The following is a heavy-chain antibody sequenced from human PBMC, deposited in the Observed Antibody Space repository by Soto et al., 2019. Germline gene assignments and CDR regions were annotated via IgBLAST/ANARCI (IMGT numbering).Heavy chain of an antibody. D-gene: IGHD1-26*01. CDR1: GFTFSSYA. V-gene: IGHV3-23*01. Sequence: GGSLRLSCAASGFTFSSYAMSWVRQAPGKGLEWVSAISGSGGSTYYADSVKGRFTISRDNSKNTLYLQMNSLRAEDTAVYYCAKSSELWELLRHYYYGMDVWGQGTTVTVSS. CDR2: ISGSGGST. CDR3: AKSSELWELLRHYYYGMDV. J-gene: IGHJ6*02.